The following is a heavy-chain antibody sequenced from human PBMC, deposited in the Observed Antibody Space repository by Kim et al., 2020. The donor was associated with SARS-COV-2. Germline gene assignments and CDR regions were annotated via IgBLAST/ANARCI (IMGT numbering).Heavy chain of an antibody. CDR3: ARDYYDSSGLAYYYGMDV. Sequence: KGRFTISRDNSKNTLYLQMNSLRAEDTAVYYCARDYYDSSGLAYYYGMDVWGQGTTVTVSS. V-gene: IGHV3-30*01. J-gene: IGHJ6*02. D-gene: IGHD3-22*01.